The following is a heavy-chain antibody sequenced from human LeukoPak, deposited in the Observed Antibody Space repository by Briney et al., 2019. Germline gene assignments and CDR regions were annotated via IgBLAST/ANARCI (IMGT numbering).Heavy chain of an antibody. CDR3: ANGYSSGD. Sequence: SETLSLTCAVYGGSFSGYYWSWIRQPPGKGLEWIGEINHSVSTNYNPPLKSRVTISVGPSKNQFSLKLSSVTAADTAVYYCANGYSSGDWGQGTLVTVSS. CDR1: GGSFSGYY. D-gene: IGHD6-19*01. V-gene: IGHV4-34*01. J-gene: IGHJ4*02. CDR2: INHSVST.